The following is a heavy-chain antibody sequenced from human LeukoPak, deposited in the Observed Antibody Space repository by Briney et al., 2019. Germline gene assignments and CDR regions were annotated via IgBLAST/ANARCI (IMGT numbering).Heavy chain of an antibody. CDR2: IYYRGGT. CDR3: ASGGNVRYYYYYMDV. D-gene: IGHD4-23*01. V-gene: IGHV4-39*01. J-gene: IGHJ6*03. CDR1: GGSISSSSYY. Sequence: PSETLSLTCTVSGGSISSSSYYWGWIRHPPGKGLEGIGSIYYRGGTYYNPSLKSRVTISVDTSKNQFSLKLSSVTAADTAVYYCASGGNVRYYYYYMDVWGKGTTVTVSS.